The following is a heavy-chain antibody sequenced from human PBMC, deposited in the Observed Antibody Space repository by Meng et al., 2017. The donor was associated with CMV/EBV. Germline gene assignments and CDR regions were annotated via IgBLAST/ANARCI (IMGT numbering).Heavy chain of an antibody. CDR2: IYYSGST. J-gene: IGHJ6*02. CDR3: ASRVDTAMVTDYYYGMDV. D-gene: IGHD5-18*01. Sequence: SETLSLTCTVSGGSISSYYWSWIRQPPGKGLEWIGYIYYSGSTNYNPSLKSRVTISVDTSKNQFSLKLSSVTAADTAVYYCASRVDTAMVTDYYYGMDVWGQGTTVTVSS. V-gene: IGHV4-59*01. CDR1: GGSISSYY.